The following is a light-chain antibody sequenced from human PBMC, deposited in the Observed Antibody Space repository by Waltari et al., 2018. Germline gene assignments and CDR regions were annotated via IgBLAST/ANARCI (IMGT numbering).Light chain of an antibody. J-gene: IGKJ4*01. V-gene: IGKV1-13*02. CDR2: DAS. Sequence: AVQLTQSPSSLSASVGDRVTITCRASQAISSALAWYQQKPGKAPNLLIYDASNLESGFPSRFSGSGSGTHFTLTISSLQPADFATYYCQQLHSYPVTFGGGTKVEIK. CDR1: QAISSA. CDR3: QQLHSYPVT.